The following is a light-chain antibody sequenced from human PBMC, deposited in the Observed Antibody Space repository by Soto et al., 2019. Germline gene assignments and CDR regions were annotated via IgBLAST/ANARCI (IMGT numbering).Light chain of an antibody. CDR1: SSDVGGYNY. CDR2: DVS. J-gene: IGLJ2*01. V-gene: IGLV2-11*01. Sequence: QSALTQPRSVSGSPGQSVTISCTGTSSDVGGYNYVSWYQQHPGKAPKLMIYDVSKRPSGVPDRFSGSKSGNTASLTISGRQAEYEADYYCCSYAGSYVVFGGGSKLTV. CDR3: CSYAGSYVV.